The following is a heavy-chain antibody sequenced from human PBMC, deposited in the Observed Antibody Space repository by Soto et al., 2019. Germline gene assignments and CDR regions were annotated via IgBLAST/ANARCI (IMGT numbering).Heavy chain of an antibody. Sequence: ASVKVSCKVSGYTLTELSMHWVRQAPGKGLEWMGGFDPEDGETIYAQKFQGRVTMTEDTSTDTAYMELSSLGSEDTAVYYCATVASMGYGTTFDYWGQGTLVTVSS. V-gene: IGHV1-24*01. CDR1: GYTLTELS. D-gene: IGHD4-17*01. CDR3: ATVASMGYGTTFDY. J-gene: IGHJ4*02. CDR2: FDPEDGET.